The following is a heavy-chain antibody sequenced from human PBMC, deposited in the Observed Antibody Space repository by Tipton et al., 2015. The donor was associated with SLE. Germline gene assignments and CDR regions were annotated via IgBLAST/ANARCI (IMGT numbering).Heavy chain of an antibody. Sequence: GSLRLSCGASGFNFNDYYMTWIRQAPGKGLEWIAYISNVGTTIYYADSVKGRFTISRDNGKESLYLQMNNLRAEDTAVYYCARENWWKFDSWGQGTLVTVSS. D-gene: IGHD2-15*01. V-gene: IGHV3-11*04. J-gene: IGHJ5*01. CDR1: GFNFNDYY. CDR2: ISNVGTTI. CDR3: ARENWWKFDS.